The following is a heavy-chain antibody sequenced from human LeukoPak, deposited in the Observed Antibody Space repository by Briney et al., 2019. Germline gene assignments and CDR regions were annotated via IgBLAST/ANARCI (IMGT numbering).Heavy chain of an antibody. CDR3: ARGGKSRIAVAGYYYYYGMDV. Sequence: SETLSLTCAVYDGSFSGYYWSWIRQPPGKGLEWIGEINHSGSTNYNPSLKSRVTISVDTSKNQFSLKLSSVTAADTAVYYCARGGKSRIAVAGYYYYYGMDVWGQGTTVTVSS. D-gene: IGHD6-19*01. V-gene: IGHV4-34*01. CDR2: INHSGST. J-gene: IGHJ6*02. CDR1: DGSFSGYY.